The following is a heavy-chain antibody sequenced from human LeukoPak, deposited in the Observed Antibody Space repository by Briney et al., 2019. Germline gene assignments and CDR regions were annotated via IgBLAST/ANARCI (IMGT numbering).Heavy chain of an antibody. J-gene: IGHJ4*02. V-gene: IGHV4-4*02. CDR2: IYHSGSA. Sequence: PSETLSLTCGVSGASISSSKWWSWVRQPPGKGLEWIGEIYHSGSANYNPSLESRVTISVDTSKNQFSLSLSSVTAADTAVYYCASRMVRGDYYFDYWGQGTLVTVSS. CDR3: ASRMVRGDYYFDY. CDR1: GASISSSKW. D-gene: IGHD3-10*01.